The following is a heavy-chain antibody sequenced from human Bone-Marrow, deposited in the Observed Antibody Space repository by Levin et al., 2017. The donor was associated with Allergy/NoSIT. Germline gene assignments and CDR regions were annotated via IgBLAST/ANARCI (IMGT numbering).Heavy chain of an antibody. Sequence: ASVKVSCKASGYTFTGYYMHWVRQAPGQGLEWMGWINPNSGGTNYAQKFQGRVTMTRDTSISTAYMELSRLRSDDTAVYYCARWYYDSSGYYGYWGQGTLVTVSS. D-gene: IGHD3-22*01. CDR3: ARWYYDSSGYYGY. J-gene: IGHJ4*02. V-gene: IGHV1-2*02. CDR2: INPNSGGT. CDR1: GYTFTGYY.